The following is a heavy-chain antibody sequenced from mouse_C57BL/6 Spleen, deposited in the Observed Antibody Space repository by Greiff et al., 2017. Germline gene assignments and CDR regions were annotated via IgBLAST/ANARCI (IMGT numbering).Heavy chain of an antibody. CDR2: ISSGGSYT. V-gene: IGHV5-6*01. CDR1: GFTFSSYG. Sequence: EVKLVESGGDLVKPGGSLKLSCAASGFTFSSYGMSWVRQTPDKRLEWVATISSGGSYTYYPDSVKGRFTISRDNAKNTLYLQMSSLKSEDTAMYYCAREGPDYWGQGTTLTVSS. CDR3: AREGPDY. J-gene: IGHJ2*01.